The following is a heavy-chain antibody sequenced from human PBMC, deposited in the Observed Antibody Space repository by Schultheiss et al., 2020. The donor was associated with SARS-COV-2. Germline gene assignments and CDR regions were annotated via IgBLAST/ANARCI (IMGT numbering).Heavy chain of an antibody. J-gene: IGHJ2*01. V-gene: IGHV3-23*01. CDR2: ISGSGGST. CDR1: GFTFSSYA. CDR3: ARDRIHWYFDL. Sequence: GGSLRLSCAASGFTFSSYAMHWVRQAPGKGLEWVSAISGSGGSTYYADSVKGRFTISRDNSKNTLYLQMNSLRAEDTALYHCARDRIHWYFDLWGRGTLVTVSS.